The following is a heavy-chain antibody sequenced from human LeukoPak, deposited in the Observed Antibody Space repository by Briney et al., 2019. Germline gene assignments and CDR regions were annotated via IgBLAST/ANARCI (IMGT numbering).Heavy chain of an antibody. CDR2: IYYSGST. J-gene: IGHJ3*02. CDR1: GGSISSYY. Sequence: SETLSLTCTFSGGSISSYYWSWIRQPPGKGLEWIGYIYYSGSTNYNPSLKSRVTISVDTSKNQFSLKLSSVTAADTAVYYCARDLLYDSSGCAFDIWGQGTMVTVSS. V-gene: IGHV4-59*01. CDR3: ARDLLYDSSGCAFDI. D-gene: IGHD3-22*01.